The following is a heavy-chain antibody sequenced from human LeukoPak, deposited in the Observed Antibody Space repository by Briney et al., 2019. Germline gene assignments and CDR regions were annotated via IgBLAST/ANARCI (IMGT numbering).Heavy chain of an antibody. CDR3: AKFGWGSHGFDI. D-gene: IGHD3-10*01. Sequence: GGSLRLSCVVSGFSLREYSMNWIRQTPGRGLEWVAFIGFTSTSMKYRDSVKGRFTVSRGNDRNSLYLQMNDLRDDDTAVYYCAKFGWGSHGFDIWGQGTMVTVSS. J-gene: IGHJ3*02. V-gene: IGHV3-48*02. CDR1: GFSLREYS. CDR2: IGFTSTSM.